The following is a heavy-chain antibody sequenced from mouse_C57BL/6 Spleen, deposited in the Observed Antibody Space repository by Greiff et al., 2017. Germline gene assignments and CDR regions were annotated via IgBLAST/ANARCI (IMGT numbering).Heavy chain of an antibody. CDR2: INPNNGGT. J-gene: IGHJ3*01. CDR3: ARDPSYGYDSSWFAY. D-gene: IGHD2-2*01. V-gene: IGHV1-26*01. Sequence: EVQLQQSGPELVKPGASVKISCKASGYTFTDYYMNWVKQSHGKSLEWIGDINPNNGGTSYNQKFKGKATLTVDKSSSTAYMELRSLTSEDSAVYYCARDPSYGYDSSWFAYWGQGTLVTVSA. CDR1: GYTFTDYY.